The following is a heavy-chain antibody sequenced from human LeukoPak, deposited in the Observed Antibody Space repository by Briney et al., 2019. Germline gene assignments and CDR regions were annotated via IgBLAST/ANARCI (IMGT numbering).Heavy chain of an antibody. Sequence: GGSLRLSCAGSGFTFSGYSMHWVRQAPGKGLEWVAYISTSGSSAYYTDSVQGRFTISRDNAKNSLYLQMNSLRAEDTAVYYCARADSWYGEDAGFDYWGQGTLVTVSS. CDR1: GFTFSGYS. J-gene: IGHJ4*02. D-gene: IGHD3-10*01. CDR3: ARADSWYGEDAGFDY. CDR2: ISTSGSSA. V-gene: IGHV3-48*04.